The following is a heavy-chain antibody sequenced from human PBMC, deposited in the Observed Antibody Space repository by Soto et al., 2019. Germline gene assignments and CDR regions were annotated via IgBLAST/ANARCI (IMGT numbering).Heavy chain of an antibody. D-gene: IGHD6-13*01. Sequence: QVTVKESGPVLVKPTETLTLTCTVSGFSLSNAGLGVSWIRQPPGKALAWLAHIFWNEENSCTTSLKSRLATTTDSSQSQVVRTVTTMDPADTATYYCASTYSTSWYSFDPWGQGTLVTVSS. J-gene: IGHJ5*02. V-gene: IGHV2-26*04. CDR2: IFWNEEN. CDR1: GFSLSNAGLG. CDR3: ASTYSTSWYSFDP.